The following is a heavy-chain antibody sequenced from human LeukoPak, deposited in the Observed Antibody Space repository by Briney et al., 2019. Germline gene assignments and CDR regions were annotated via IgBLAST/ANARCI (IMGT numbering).Heavy chain of an antibody. D-gene: IGHD3-16*01. CDR1: GFTFSSYG. CDR3: AKDNGGGPVDY. CDR2: ISYDGSNK. Sequence: GRSLRLSCAASGFTFSSYGMHWVRQAPGKGLEWVAVISYDGSNKYYADSVKGRFTISRDNSKNTLYLQMNSPRAEDTAVYYCAKDNGGGPVDYWGQGTLVTVSS. J-gene: IGHJ4*02. V-gene: IGHV3-30*18.